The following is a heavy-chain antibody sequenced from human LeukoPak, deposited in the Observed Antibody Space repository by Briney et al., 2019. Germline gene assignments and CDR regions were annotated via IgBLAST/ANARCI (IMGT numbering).Heavy chain of an antibody. CDR1: GFTLSGNA. CDR3: AKCRGAGWSSLYFDY. Sequence: GGSPRLSSVASGFTLSGNAMACGCGALEGGAGCVSVIGSASTPIFYTDSVKGCLTISTDKSKNTLFQQMESVRTDDTAVYYCAKCRGAGWSSLYFDYWGQGALVAVSA. V-gene: IGHV3-23*01. CDR2: IGSASTPI. D-gene: IGHD6-19*01. J-gene: IGHJ4*01.